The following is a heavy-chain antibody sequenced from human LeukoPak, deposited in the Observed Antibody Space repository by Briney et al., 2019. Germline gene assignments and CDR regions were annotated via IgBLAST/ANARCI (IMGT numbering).Heavy chain of an antibody. J-gene: IGHJ5*02. CDR2: IYYSGRT. D-gene: IGHD3-10*01. V-gene: IGHV4-59*01. CDR1: GGSISSYY. Sequence: SETLSLTCTVSGGSISSYYWSWIRQPPGKGLEWIGYIYYSGRTSYNPSLKSRVTISIDTSKNQFSLKLTSVTAADTAVYYCARDLEGNYGPGFDPWGQGTLVTVSS. CDR3: ARDLEGNYGPGFDP.